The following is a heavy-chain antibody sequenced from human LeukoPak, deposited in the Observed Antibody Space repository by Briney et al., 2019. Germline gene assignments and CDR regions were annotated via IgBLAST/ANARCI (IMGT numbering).Heavy chain of an antibody. CDR1: GGSISSYY. CDR3: ARGEGNYFDY. Sequence: SETLSLTCTVSGGSISSYYWTWIRQPAGKGLEWIGRIFTSGNTNYTPSLKSRVTMSVDTSRNQFSLKLTSVTAADAAVYYCARGEGNYFDYWGQGALVTVSS. J-gene: IGHJ4*02. V-gene: IGHV4-4*07. CDR2: IFTSGNT.